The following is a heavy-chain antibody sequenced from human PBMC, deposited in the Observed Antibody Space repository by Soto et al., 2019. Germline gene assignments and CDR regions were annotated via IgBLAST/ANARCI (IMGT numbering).Heavy chain of an antibody. CDR2: IYYSGST. Sequence: PSXTCTVSGGSIISSSYYWGWIRQPPGKGLEWIGSIYYSGSTYYNPSLKSRVTISVDTSKNQFSLKLSSVTAADTAVYYCARTFASSGWYSEYYYGMDVWGQGTTVTVSS. CDR3: ARTFASSGWYSEYYYGMDV. D-gene: IGHD6-19*01. J-gene: IGHJ6*01. V-gene: IGHV4-39*01. CDR1: GGSIISSSYY.